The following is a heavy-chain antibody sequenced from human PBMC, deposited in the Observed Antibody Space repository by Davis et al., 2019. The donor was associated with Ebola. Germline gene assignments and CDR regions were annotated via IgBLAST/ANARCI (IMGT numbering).Heavy chain of an antibody. Sequence: ASVKVSCKASGYTFTGYYMHWVRQAPGQGLEWMGRINPNSGGTNYAQKFQGRVTMTRNTSISTAYMELSSLRSEDTAVYYCARAPVYCSGGSCFLAEFDYWGQGTLVTVSS. V-gene: IGHV1-2*06. CDR3: ARAPVYCSGGSCFLAEFDY. D-gene: IGHD2-15*01. CDR1: GYTFTGYY. CDR2: INPNSGGT. J-gene: IGHJ4*02.